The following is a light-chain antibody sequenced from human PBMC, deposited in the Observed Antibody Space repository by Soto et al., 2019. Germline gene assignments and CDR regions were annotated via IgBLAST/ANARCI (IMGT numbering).Light chain of an antibody. J-gene: IGKJ4*01. CDR2: TSS. CDR1: QGIRNY. CDR3: QKHDNAPLT. V-gene: IGKV1-27*01. Sequence: DIQMTQSPSSLSASVGDRVTITCWASQGIRNYLTWYQQKPGKVPKLLIYTSSTLQSGVPSRFSGSGSGTDFTLTISSLQPEDVATYYCQKHDNAPLTFGGGTKVEIK.